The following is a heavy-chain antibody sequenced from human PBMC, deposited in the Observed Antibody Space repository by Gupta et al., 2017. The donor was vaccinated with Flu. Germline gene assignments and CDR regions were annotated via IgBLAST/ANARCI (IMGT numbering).Heavy chain of an antibody. CDR2: IYWDDDK. D-gene: IGHD5-18*01. CDR1: LSTSGVC. CDR3: AHTPRYSDGRDAFAI. J-gene: IGHJ3*02. V-gene: IGHV2-5*02. Sequence: LSTSGVCVGWIRQPPGKALEWLALIYWDDDKRYSPSRKSRLTITKDTPKNQVVLTMTNMDPVATATYYCAHTPRYSDGRDAFAICCQGTMVTVYS.